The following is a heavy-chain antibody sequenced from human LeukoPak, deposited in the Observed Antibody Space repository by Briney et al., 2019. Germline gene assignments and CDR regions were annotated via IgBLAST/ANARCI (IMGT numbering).Heavy chain of an antibody. V-gene: IGHV3-11*05. CDR3: ARARAVRGVIMFDY. CDR1: GFTFSDYY. CDR2: ISSSSSYT. D-gene: IGHD3-10*01. J-gene: IGHJ4*02. Sequence: PGGSLRLSCAASGFTFSDYYMSWIRQAPGKGLEWVSYISSSSSYTNYADSVNGRFTISRDNAKNSLYLQMNSLRAEDTAVYYCARARAVRGVIMFDYWGQGTLVTVSS.